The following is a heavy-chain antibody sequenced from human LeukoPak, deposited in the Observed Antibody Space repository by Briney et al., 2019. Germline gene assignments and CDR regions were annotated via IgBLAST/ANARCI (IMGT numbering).Heavy chain of an antibody. CDR3: ARDSLDGSPDY. CDR2: IYYSGST. Sequence: SETLSLPCTVSGGSISSYYWSWIRQPPGKGLEWIGYIYYSGSTKYNPSLKSRVTISVDTSKNQFSLKLSSVTAADTAVYYCARDSLDGSPDYWGQGTLVTVSS. J-gene: IGHJ4*02. CDR1: GGSISSYY. D-gene: IGHD1-26*01. V-gene: IGHV4-59*01.